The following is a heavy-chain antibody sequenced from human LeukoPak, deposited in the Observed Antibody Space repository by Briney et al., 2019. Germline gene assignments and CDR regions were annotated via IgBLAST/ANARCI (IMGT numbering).Heavy chain of an antibody. CDR1: GGSIRGYN. V-gene: IGHV4-59*01. J-gene: IGHJ4*02. CDR3: ARGDTGYSSSPY. CDR2: IYYSGT. D-gene: IGHD6-13*01. Sequence: SETLSLTCTDSGGSIRGYNWSWVPQPPGKGLEWIGYIYYSGTNYNPSLNSRVTISLDTSKNQFSLKVNSVTAADTAVYYCARGDTGYSSSPYCGLGTLVTVSS.